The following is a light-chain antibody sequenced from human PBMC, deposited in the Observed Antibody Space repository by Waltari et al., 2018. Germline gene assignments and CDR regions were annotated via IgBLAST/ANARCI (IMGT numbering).Light chain of an antibody. CDR2: EDN. J-gene: IGLJ2*01. CDR1: SGSIASNY. V-gene: IGLV6-57*03. Sequence: NFMLTQPHSVSASPGKTVTISCTRSSGSIASNYVKLYQQRPGSAPTTVIYEDNRRPSGVPDRFSGSIDSSSNSASLTISGLKTEDEADYYCQSYDSGVIFGGGTKLTVL. CDR3: QSYDSGVI.